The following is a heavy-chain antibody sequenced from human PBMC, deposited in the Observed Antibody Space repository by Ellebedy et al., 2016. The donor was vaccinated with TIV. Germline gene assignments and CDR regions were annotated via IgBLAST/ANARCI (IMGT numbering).Heavy chain of an antibody. CDR3: ARGTDTAMVSDFDY. V-gene: IGHV3-21*01. Sequence: GESLKISCAASGFTFSSYNMNWVRQAPGKGLEWVSYISSSSSYIYYADSVKGRFTISRDNSKNTLYLQMNSLSAEDTAVYYCARGTDTAMVSDFDYWGQGTLVTVSS. CDR2: ISSSSSYI. D-gene: IGHD5-18*01. J-gene: IGHJ4*02. CDR1: GFTFSSYN.